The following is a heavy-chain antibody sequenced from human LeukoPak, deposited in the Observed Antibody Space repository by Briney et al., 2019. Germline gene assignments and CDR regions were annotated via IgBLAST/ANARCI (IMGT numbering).Heavy chain of an antibody. J-gene: IGHJ4*02. CDR2: ISGSGGST. D-gene: IGHD2-2*01. CDR3: AKDKEAVPVYFDY. Sequence: GGSLRLSCAASGFTFSSYAMSWVRQAPGKGLEWVSAISGSGGSTYYADSVKGRFTISRDNSKNTLYLQMNGLRAEDTAVYYCAKDKEAVPVYFDYWGQGTLVTVSS. V-gene: IGHV3-23*01. CDR1: GFTFSSYA.